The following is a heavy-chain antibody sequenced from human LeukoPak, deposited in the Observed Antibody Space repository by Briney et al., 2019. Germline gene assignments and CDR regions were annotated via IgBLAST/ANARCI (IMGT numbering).Heavy chain of an antibody. D-gene: IGHD3-10*01. V-gene: IGHV3-11*06. J-gene: IGHJ4*02. CDR3: ARVSLVRGVITFHY. CDR1: GFTFSDYY. Sequence: PGGSLRLSCAASGFTFSDYYMSWIRQAPGKGLEWVSYISSSSSYTNYADSVKGRFTISRDNAKNSLYLQMNSLRAEDTAVYYCARVSLVRGVITFHYWGQGTLVTVSS. CDR2: ISSSSSYT.